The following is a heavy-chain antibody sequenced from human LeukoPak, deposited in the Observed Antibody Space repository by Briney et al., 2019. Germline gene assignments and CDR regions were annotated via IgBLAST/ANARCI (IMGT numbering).Heavy chain of an antibody. CDR2: ISSSSSYI. CDR3: AREVRGDYYYGMDV. CDR1: GFTFSSYS. D-gene: IGHD3-10*01. J-gene: IGHJ6*02. Sequence: PGGSLRLSCAASGFTFSSYSMNWVRQAPGKGLEWVSSISSSSSYIYYADSVKGRFTISRDNAKNSLYLQMNSLRAEDTAVYYCAREVRGDYYYGMDVWGQGTTVTVSS. V-gene: IGHV3-21*01.